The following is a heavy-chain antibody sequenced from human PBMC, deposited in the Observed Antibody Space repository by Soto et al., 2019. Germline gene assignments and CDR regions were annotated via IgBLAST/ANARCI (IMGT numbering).Heavy chain of an antibody. CDR3: ASFVSTACYPPWGLQVFDL. CDR1: SFSISSGYY. CDR2: IYHSGTT. V-gene: IGHV4-38-2*01. J-gene: IGHJ4*02. Sequence: SETLSLTCAVSSFSISSGYYWGWVRQPPGKGLEWIGSIYHSGTTNYSPSLKSRVTISIDTSKNQFSLTLRSVTAADAAVYYCASFVSTACYPPWGLQVFDLWGQGSLVTVSS. D-gene: IGHD2-2*01.